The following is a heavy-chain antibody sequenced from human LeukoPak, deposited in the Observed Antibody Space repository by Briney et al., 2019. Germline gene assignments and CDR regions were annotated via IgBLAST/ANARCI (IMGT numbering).Heavy chain of an antibody. D-gene: IGHD6-6*01. J-gene: IGHJ3*02. Sequence: SETLSLTCTVSGGSISSSSYYWGWIRQPPGKGLEWIGSIYYSGSTYYNPSLKSRVTISVDTSKNQFSLKLSSVTAADTAAYYCARPSGIAARPRHAFDIWGQGTMVTVSS. CDR2: IYYSGST. V-gene: IGHV4-39*01. CDR3: ARPSGIAARPRHAFDI. CDR1: GGSISSSSYY.